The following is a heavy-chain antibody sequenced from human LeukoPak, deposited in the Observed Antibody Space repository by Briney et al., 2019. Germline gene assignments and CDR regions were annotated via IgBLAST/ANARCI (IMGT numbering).Heavy chain of an antibody. Sequence: GGSLRLSCAASGFTFSSYEMNWVRQAPGKGLEWVSYISSSGSTIYYADSVKGRFTISGDNAKNSLYLQMSSLRAEDTAVYYCARALSTYQLGEYSYYYGMDVWGQGTTVTVSS. D-gene: IGHD2-2*01. V-gene: IGHV3-48*03. J-gene: IGHJ6*02. CDR2: ISSSGSTI. CDR3: ARALSTYQLGEYSYYYGMDV. CDR1: GFTFSSYE.